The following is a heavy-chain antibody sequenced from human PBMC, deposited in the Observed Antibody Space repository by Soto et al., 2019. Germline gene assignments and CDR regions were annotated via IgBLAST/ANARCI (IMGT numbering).Heavy chain of an antibody. CDR1: GYTFTSYD. CDR3: ATDGKVAVAGY. D-gene: IGHD6-19*01. J-gene: IGHJ4*02. CDR2: MNPNSGNT. V-gene: IGHV1-8*01. Sequence: EASVKVSCKASGYTFTSYDINWVRPATGQGLEWMGWMNPNSGNTGYAQKFQGRVTMTRDTSANTAYMELSSLRSEDTAVYFCATDGKVAVAGYWGQGTQVTVSS.